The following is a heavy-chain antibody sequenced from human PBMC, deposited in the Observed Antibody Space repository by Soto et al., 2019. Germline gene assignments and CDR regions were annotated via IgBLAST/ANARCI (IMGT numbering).Heavy chain of an antibody. Sequence: PSETLSLTCAVYGGSFSGYYWSWIRQPPEKGLEWIGEINHSGSTNYNPSLESRVTISVDTSKNQFSLKLSSVTAADTAVYYCARLRIAWFDPWGQGTLVTVSS. D-gene: IGHD2-15*01. V-gene: IGHV4-34*01. CDR3: ARLRIAWFDP. J-gene: IGHJ5*02. CDR1: GGSFSGYY. CDR2: INHSGST.